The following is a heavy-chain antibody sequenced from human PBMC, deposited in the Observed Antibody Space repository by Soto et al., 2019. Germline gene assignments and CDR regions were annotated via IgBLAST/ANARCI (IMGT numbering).Heavy chain of an antibody. CDR2: LSDGGGST. V-gene: IGHV3-23*01. CDR1: GFTFSNYA. Sequence: GGSLRLSCAASGFTFSNYAMSWVRQAPGKGLEWVSGLSDGGGSTFYADSVKGRFTISRDNAKNTLYLQMSSLRAEDTAVYYCAKEVSLGSTVDLGYWGQGTLVTVSS. CDR3: AKEVSLGSTVDLGY. J-gene: IGHJ4*02. D-gene: IGHD7-27*01.